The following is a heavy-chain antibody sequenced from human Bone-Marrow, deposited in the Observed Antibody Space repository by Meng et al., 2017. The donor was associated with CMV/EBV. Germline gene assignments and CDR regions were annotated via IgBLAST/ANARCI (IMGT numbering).Heavy chain of an antibody. D-gene: IGHD2-2*02. CDR3: ATISYTPQGGFDP. Sequence: SETLSLTCTVSGGSIGHHYWSWIRQPPGKGLEWIGYTFYSGSTKYNPSLTSRVTISVDTSKNQFPLKLSSVTAADTAVYYCATISYTPQGGFDPWGQGTLVTV. CDR2: TFYSGST. V-gene: IGHV4-59*11. J-gene: IGHJ5*02. CDR1: GGSIGHHY.